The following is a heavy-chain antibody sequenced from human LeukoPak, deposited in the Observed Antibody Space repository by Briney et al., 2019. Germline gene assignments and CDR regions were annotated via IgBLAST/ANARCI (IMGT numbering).Heavy chain of an antibody. CDR2: IYYSGST. CDR3: ARAEDYVWGSYLDY. Sequence: SETLSLTCTVSGGSISSYYWSWIRQPPGKGLEWIGYIYYSGSTNYNPSLKSRVTISVDTSKNQFSLKLSSVTAADTAVYYCARAEDYVWGSYLDYWGQGTLVTVSS. D-gene: IGHD3-16*01. J-gene: IGHJ4*02. V-gene: IGHV4-59*01. CDR1: GGSISSYY.